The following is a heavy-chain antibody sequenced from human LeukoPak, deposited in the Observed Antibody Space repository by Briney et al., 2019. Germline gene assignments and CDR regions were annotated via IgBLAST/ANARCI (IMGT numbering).Heavy chain of an antibody. CDR1: GFTFSNHA. CDR2: IKEDGSEK. V-gene: IGHV3-7*01. D-gene: IGHD1-26*01. J-gene: IGHJ4*02. Sequence: GGSLRLSCAAAGFTFSNHAIHWVRQAPGKGLEWVANIKEDGSEKYYVDSVKGRFTISRDNAKTSLYLQMNSLRAGDTAVYFCARDPSGSGGTYSDYWGQGTLVTVSS. CDR3: ARDPSGSGGTYSDY.